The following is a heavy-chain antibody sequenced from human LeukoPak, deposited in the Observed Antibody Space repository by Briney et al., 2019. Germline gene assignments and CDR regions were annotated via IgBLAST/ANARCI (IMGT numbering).Heavy chain of an antibody. Sequence: SETLSLTCTVSGGSISSYYWSWIRQPPGKGLEWIGYIYYSGSTNYNPSLKSRVTISVDTSKNQFSLKLSSVTAADTAVYYCARSGLGYCSGGSCYPNWFDPWGQGTLVTVYS. CDR1: GGSISSYY. CDR2: IYYSGST. V-gene: IGHV4-59*01. CDR3: ARSGLGYCSGGSCYPNWFDP. D-gene: IGHD2-15*01. J-gene: IGHJ5*02.